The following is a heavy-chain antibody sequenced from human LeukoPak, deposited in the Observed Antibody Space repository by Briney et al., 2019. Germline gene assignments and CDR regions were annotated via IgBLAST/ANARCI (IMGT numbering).Heavy chain of an antibody. V-gene: IGHV4-59*01. CDR1: GGSISSYY. CDR3: ARATYGSGSSGYYYYGMDV. J-gene: IGHJ6*02. D-gene: IGHD3-10*01. Sequence: SETLSLTCTVSGGSISSYYWSWIRQPPGKELEWIGYIYYSGSTNYNPSLKSRVTISVDTSKNQFSLKLSSVTAADTAVYYCARATYGSGSSGYYYYGMDVWGQGTTVTVSS. CDR2: IYYSGST.